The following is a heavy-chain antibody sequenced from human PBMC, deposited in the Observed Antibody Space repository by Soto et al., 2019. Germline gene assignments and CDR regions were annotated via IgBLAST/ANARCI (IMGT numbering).Heavy chain of an antibody. D-gene: IGHD3-3*01. J-gene: IGHJ4*02. Sequence: GGSLRLSCAASGFSFGSYALSWVRQAPGKGLEWVSTISGSDGKTFYADSVKDRFSISRDTSQSTLYLQMNSLRADDTAIYYCARWSYLDYWGQGTRVTVSS. V-gene: IGHV3-23*01. CDR3: ARWSYLDY. CDR1: GFSFGSYA. CDR2: ISGSDGKT.